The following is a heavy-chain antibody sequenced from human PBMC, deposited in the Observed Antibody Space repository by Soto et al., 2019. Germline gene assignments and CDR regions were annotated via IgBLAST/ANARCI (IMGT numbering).Heavy chain of an antibody. CDR3: AREGPLGGDYVGAFDI. Sequence: GGSLRLSCAASGFTFSSYAMHWVRQAPGKGLEWVAVISYDGSNKYYADSVKGRFTISRDNSKNTLYLQMNSLRAEDTAVYYCAREGPLGGDYVGAFDIWGQGTMVTVSS. D-gene: IGHD4-17*01. J-gene: IGHJ3*02. V-gene: IGHV3-30-3*01. CDR1: GFTFSSYA. CDR2: ISYDGSNK.